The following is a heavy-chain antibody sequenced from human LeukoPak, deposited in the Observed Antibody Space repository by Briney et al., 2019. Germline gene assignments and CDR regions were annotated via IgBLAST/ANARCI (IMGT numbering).Heavy chain of an antibody. D-gene: IGHD2-15*01. J-gene: IGHJ3*01. CDR1: GGSISSYY. CDR2: ISYSGST. Sequence: SETLSLTCTVSGGSISSYYWSWIRQPPGKGLEWIGYISYSGSTNYNPSLKSRVTISEDTSKNQFSLKLSSVTAADTAVYYCSRGGYGVAFDFWSQGTMVTVSS. CDR3: SRGGYGVAFDF. V-gene: IGHV4-59*01.